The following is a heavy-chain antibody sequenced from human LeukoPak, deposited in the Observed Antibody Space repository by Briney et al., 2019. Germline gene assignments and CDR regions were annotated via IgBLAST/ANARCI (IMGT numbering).Heavy chain of an antibody. CDR2: ISGSGGST. J-gene: IGHJ4*02. Sequence: GGSLRLSCSASGFTFSTYAMHWVRQAPGKGLEWVSSISGSGGSTYYADSVKGRFTISRDNSKNTLYLQMNSLRAEDTAVYFCAKETGILIPFDSWGQGTLVTVSS. V-gene: IGHV3-23*01. CDR1: GFTFSTYA. CDR3: AKETGILIPFDS. D-gene: IGHD3-16*01.